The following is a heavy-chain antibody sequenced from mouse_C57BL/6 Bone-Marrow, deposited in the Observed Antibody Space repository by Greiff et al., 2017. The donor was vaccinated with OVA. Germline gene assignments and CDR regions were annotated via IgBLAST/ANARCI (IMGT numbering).Heavy chain of an antibody. J-gene: IGHJ4*01. CDR3: AREGFYDGQSFYYYAMDY. CDR2: IDPNSGGT. V-gene: IGHV1-72*01. Sequence: QVQLKQPGAELVKPGASVKLSCKASGYTFTSYWMHWVKQRPGRGLEWIGRIDPNSGGTKYNEKFKSKATLTVDKPSSTAYMQLSSLTSEDSAVYYCAREGFYDGQSFYYYAMDYWGQGTSVTVSS. CDR1: GYTFTSYW. D-gene: IGHD2-3*01.